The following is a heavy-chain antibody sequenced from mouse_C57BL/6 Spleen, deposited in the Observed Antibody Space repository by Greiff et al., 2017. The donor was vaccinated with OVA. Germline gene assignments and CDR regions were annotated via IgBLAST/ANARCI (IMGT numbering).Heavy chain of an antibody. D-gene: IGHD4-1*01. CDR1: GFTFSDYG. V-gene: IGHV5-17*01. CDR2: ISSGSSTI. J-gene: IGHJ4*01. CDR3: ARTPGRDAMDY. Sequence: EVMLVESGGGLVKPGGSLKLSCAASGFTFSDYGMHWVRQAPEKGLEWVAYISSGSSTIYYADTVKGRFTISRDNAKNTLFLQMTSLRSEDTAMYYCARTPGRDAMDYWGQGTSVTVSS.